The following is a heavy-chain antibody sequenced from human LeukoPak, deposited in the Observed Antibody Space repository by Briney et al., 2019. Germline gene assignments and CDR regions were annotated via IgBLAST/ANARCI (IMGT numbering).Heavy chain of an antibody. CDR2: IYYSGST. Sequence: SETLSLTCTVSGGSISSGSYYWSWIRQHPGKGLEWIGYIYYSGSTYYNPSLKSRVTISVDTSKNQFSLKLSSVTAADTAVYYCARGGAGLRYFDWLLPPWFDPWGQGTLVTVSS. V-gene: IGHV4-31*03. J-gene: IGHJ5*02. D-gene: IGHD3-9*01. CDR1: GGSISSGSYY. CDR3: ARGGAGLRYFDWLLPPWFDP.